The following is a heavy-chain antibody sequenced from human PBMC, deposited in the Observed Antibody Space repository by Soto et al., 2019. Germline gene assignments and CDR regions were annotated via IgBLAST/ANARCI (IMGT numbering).Heavy chain of an antibody. D-gene: IGHD3-22*01. V-gene: IGHV4-34*01. CDR2: INHSGST. J-gene: IGHJ4*02. CDR1: GGSFSGYY. CDR3: ARAHYYDSSGSLLDY. Sequence: PSETLSLTCAVYGGSFSGYYWSWIRQPPGKGLEWIGEINHSGSTNYNPSLKSRVTISVDTSKNQFSLKLSSVTAADTAVYYCARAHYYDSSGSLLDYWGQGTLVTVSS.